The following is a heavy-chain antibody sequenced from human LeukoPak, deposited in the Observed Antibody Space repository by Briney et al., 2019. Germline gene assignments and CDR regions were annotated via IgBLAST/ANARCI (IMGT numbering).Heavy chain of an antibody. J-gene: IGHJ4*02. V-gene: IGHV3-23*01. CDR2: ISDSGGST. CDR1: GFTFSSSA. D-gene: IGHD5-12*01. Sequence: GGSLRLSCAASGFTFSSSAMSWVRQAPGKGLEWVSGISDSGGSTYYADSVKGRFTISRDNSNNTLYLQTNSLRAEDTAVYYCGRGPSGYNNPGGKGTLSTVSS. CDR3: GRGPSGYNNP.